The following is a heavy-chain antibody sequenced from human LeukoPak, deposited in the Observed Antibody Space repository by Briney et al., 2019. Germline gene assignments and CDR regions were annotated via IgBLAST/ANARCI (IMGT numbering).Heavy chain of an antibody. V-gene: IGHV1-2*04. CDR2: INPNRGGT. Sequence: ASVKVSCKASGYTFTGYYMHWVRQAPGQGLEWMGWINPNRGGTNYAQKFQGWVTMTRDTSISTAYMELSRLRSDDTAVYYCARGGTSYYYDSSGSGWFDPWGQGTLVTVSS. D-gene: IGHD3-22*01. J-gene: IGHJ5*02. CDR3: ARGGTSYYYDSSGSGWFDP. CDR1: GYTFTGYY.